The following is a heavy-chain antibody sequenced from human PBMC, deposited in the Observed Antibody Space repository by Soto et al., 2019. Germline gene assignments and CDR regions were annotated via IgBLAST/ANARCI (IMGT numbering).Heavy chain of an antibody. CDR3: ATPGGFGMDV. J-gene: IGHJ6*02. CDR2: IHPGTSDT. V-gene: IGHV5-51*01. Sequence: GESLKISCKASGFNFGGSWIGWVRQMPGKGLEWMGIIHPGTSDTRHSPSFQGHITISADKSISIAYLRWSSLKASDTGMYYCATPGGFGMDVWGQGTTVTVSS. D-gene: IGHD5-12*01. CDR1: GFNFGGSW.